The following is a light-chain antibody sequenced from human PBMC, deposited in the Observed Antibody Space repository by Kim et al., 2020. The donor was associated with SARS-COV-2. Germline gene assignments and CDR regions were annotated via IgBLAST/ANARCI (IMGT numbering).Light chain of an antibody. V-gene: IGKV3-20*01. J-gene: IGKJ1*01. CDR3: QQYGNSPHT. Sequence: PGERATLSCRASQSVSSSYFAWYQQKPGQAPRLLIYGASSRATGVPDRFSGSGSGTDFTLTITRLEPEDFAVYYCQQYGNSPHTFGQGTKVDIK. CDR2: GAS. CDR1: QSVSSSY.